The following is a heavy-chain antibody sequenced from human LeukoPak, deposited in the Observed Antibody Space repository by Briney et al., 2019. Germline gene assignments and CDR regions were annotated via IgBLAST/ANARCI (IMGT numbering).Heavy chain of an antibody. J-gene: IGHJ4*02. D-gene: IGHD3-16*02. Sequence: ASVTVSFKSSGYTFTGYYMHWVRQAPGQRLEWMGRINPNSGGTNYAQKFQGRVTMTRNTSISTAYMELSRLRSDDTAAYYCARGGKSTFRGLIVTPDDWGQGTLVTVSS. CDR2: INPNSGGT. CDR3: ARGGKSTFRGLIVTPDD. V-gene: IGHV1-2*06. CDR1: GYTFTGYY.